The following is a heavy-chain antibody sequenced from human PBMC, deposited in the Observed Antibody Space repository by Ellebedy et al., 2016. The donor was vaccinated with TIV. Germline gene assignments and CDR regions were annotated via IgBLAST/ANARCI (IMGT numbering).Heavy chain of an antibody. CDR2: ISSSGSTI. CDR3: TRRGSMFDH. V-gene: IGHV3-11*01. Sequence: GESLKISXAASGFTFSDYYMSWIRQAPGKGLEWVSYISSSGSTIYYADSVKGRFTISRDNAKSSLYLQMNSLRAEDTAVYYCTRRGSMFDHWGQGTLVSVSS. J-gene: IGHJ4*02. CDR1: GFTFSDYY.